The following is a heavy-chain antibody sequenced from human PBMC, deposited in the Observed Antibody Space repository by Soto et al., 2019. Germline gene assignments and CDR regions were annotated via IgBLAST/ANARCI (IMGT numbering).Heavy chain of an antibody. CDR2: ISPYNGNT. J-gene: IGHJ4*02. V-gene: IGHV1-18*01. D-gene: IGHD2-8*01. Sequence: QVQLVQSGAEVKKPGASVKVSCKASGYTFINYGISWVRQAPGQGLEWMGWISPYNGNTDFAQKLQGRVTMTTDTSTSKAYMELRSLRSDDTAVYYCARGGHCTNCVCYTFEYWGQGTLVTVSS. CDR3: ARGGHCTNCVCYTFEY. CDR1: GYTFINYG.